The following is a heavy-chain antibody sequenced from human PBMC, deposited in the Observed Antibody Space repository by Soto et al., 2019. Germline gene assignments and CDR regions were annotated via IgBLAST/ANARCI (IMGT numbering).Heavy chain of an antibody. CDR3: ERDSGYYDILTGSRVY. CDR1: GFTFSSYS. J-gene: IGHJ4*02. Sequence: GGSLRLSCAASGFTFSSYSMNWVRQAQGKGLEWVSSISSSSSYIHYAASVTGRFTISRDNAKNSLYLEMNSRRAEDTVVYYCERDSGYYDILTGSRVYWGQGTMVTVSS. CDR2: ISSSSSYI. V-gene: IGHV3-21*01. D-gene: IGHD3-9*01.